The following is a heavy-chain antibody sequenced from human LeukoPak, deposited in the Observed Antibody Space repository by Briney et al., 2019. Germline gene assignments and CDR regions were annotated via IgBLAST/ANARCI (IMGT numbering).Heavy chain of an antibody. D-gene: IGHD5-12*01. V-gene: IGHV3-49*04. CDR3: TRDRWGGGYISRGMDV. CDR1: EFTFGDYA. CDR2: IRSKDNDGTT. J-gene: IGHJ6*04. Sequence: GGSLRLSCTASEFTFGDYAISWVRQAPGKGLEWLGFIRSKDNDGTTDYAASVKGRFIISRDDSKSVAYLEMNGLKIEDTAVYYCTRDRWGGGYISRGMDVWGKGTTVTISS.